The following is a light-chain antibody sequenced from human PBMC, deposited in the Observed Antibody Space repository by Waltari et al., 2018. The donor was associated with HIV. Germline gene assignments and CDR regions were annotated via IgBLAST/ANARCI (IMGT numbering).Light chain of an antibody. CDR1: TSHIGRNT. CDR3: ASWDDSLNGPV. CDR2: DKK. V-gene: IGLV1-44*01. Sequence: QSVLTQPPSASGTPEQSVTISCSGSTSHIGRNTLRWFQQFPGTAPTVHIYDKKQRPSGVPDRFTGCKSGTSAYLAISGLQSEDEADYYCASWDDSLNGPVVGGGTKVTVV. J-gene: IGLJ2*01.